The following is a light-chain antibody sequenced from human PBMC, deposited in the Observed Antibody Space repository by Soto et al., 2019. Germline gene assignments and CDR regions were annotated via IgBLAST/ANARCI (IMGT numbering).Light chain of an antibody. CDR3: QQYNNWPTWT. CDR1: QTISSH. Sequence: EIVMTQSPATLSVSPGERATLSCRASQTISSHLAWYQQKPGQAPRLLIYDASTRATDIPDRFSGSGSGTEFTLTISSLQSEDFAVYYCQQYNNWPTWTFGQGTKVEVK. V-gene: IGKV3-15*01. CDR2: DAS. J-gene: IGKJ1*01.